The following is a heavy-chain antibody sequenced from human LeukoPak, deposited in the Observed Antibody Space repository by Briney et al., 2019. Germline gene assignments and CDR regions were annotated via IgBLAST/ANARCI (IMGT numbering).Heavy chain of an antibody. Sequence: PSETLSLTCAVSDDSFSSHYWTWIRQPPGKGLEWIGYISYIGSTNYNPSLKSRVTISIDTSRNQFSLRLSSVTAADTAVYYCARDLVTVTKGFDIWGQGTMVGVSS. D-gene: IGHD4-17*01. CDR2: ISYIGST. J-gene: IGHJ3*02. V-gene: IGHV4-59*11. CDR3: ARDLVTVTKGFDI. CDR1: DDSFSSHY.